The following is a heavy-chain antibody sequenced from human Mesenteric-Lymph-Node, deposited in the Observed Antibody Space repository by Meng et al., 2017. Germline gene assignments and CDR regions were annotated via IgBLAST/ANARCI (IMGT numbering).Heavy chain of an antibody. V-gene: IGHV3-33*01. CDR2: IWYDGSNK. CDR1: GFTFGSYG. J-gene: IGHJ4*02. CDR3: ARQGNYDSIGSLDY. Sequence: QVQLVESGGGVVQPGRSLRLSCAASGFTFGSYGMHWVRQAPGKGLEWVAVIWYDGSNKNYADSVKGRFTISRDNSKNTLYLQMNSLRAEDTAVYYCARQGNYDSIGSLDYWGQGTLVTVSS. D-gene: IGHD3-22*01.